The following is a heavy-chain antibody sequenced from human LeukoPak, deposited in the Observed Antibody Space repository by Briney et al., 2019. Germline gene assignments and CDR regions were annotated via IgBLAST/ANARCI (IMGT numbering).Heavy chain of an antibody. D-gene: IGHD4-17*01. Sequence: SETLSLTCAVYGGSFSGYYWSWIRQPPGRGLEWIGEINHSGSTNYNPSLKSRVTISVDTSKNQFSLKLSSVTAADTAVYYCARDTNGDYGVYYYYGMDVWGQGTTVTVSS. V-gene: IGHV4-34*01. CDR3: ARDTNGDYGVYYYYGMDV. J-gene: IGHJ6*02. CDR1: GGSFSGYY. CDR2: INHSGST.